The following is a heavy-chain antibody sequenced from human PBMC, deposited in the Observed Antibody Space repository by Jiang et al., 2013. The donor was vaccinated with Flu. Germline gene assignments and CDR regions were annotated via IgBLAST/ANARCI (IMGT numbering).Heavy chain of an antibody. V-gene: IGHV1-3*01. CDR2: INAGNGNT. Sequence: RLEWMGWINAGNGNTKYSQKFQGRVTITRDTSASTAYMELSSLRSEDTAVYYCARDIAAAANWFDPWGQGTLVTVSS. CDR3: ARDIAAAANWFDP. J-gene: IGHJ5*02. D-gene: IGHD6-13*01.